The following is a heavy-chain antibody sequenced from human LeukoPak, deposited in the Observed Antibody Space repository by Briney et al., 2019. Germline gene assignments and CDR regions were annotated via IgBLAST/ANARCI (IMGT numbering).Heavy chain of an antibody. CDR2: INHSGST. Sequence: SETLSLTCAVYDGSFSGYYWSWIRQPPGKGLEWIGEINHSGSTNYNPSLKSRVTISVDTSKNQFSLKLSSVTAADTAVYYCARGRITMVRGVIPSYYYYGMDVWGQGTTVTVSS. CDR1: DGSFSGYY. D-gene: IGHD3-10*01. V-gene: IGHV4-34*01. CDR3: ARGRITMVRGVIPSYYYYGMDV. J-gene: IGHJ6*02.